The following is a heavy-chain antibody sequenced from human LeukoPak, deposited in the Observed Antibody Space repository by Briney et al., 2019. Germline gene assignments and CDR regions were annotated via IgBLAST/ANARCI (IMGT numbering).Heavy chain of an antibody. CDR3: ARGDYYGLIYYYYMDV. D-gene: IGHD3-10*01. V-gene: IGHV1-69*13. CDR2: IIPIFGTA. J-gene: IGHJ6*03. CDR1: GYTFTSYG. Sequence: SVKVSCKASGYTFTSYGISWVRQAPGQGLEWMGGIIPIFGTANYAQKFQGRVTITADESTSTAYMELSSLRSEDTAVYYCARGDYYGLIYYYYMDVWGKGTTVTISS.